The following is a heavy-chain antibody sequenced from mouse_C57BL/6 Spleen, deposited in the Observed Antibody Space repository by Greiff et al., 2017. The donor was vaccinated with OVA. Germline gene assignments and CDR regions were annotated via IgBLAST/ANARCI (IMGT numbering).Heavy chain of an antibody. CDR2: IHPNSGST. CDR3: AKEGYGSPWYFDV. D-gene: IGHD1-1*01. Sequence: VQLQQPGAELVKPGASVKLSCKASGYTFTSYWMHWVKQRPGQGLEWIGMIHPNSGSTNYNEKFKSKATLTVDKSSSTAYMQLSSLTSEDSAVYYCAKEGYGSPWYFDVWGTGTTVTVSS. V-gene: IGHV1-64*01. CDR1: GYTFTSYW. J-gene: IGHJ1*03.